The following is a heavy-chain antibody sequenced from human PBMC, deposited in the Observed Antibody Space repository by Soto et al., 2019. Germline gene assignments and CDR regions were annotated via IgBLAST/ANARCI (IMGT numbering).Heavy chain of an antibody. V-gene: IGHV4-59*01. Sequence: XXTLSLPFTVSGSSISRYYWSWIPQPPGKGLEWIGYIYYSGSTNYNPSLKSRVTISVDTSKNQFSLKLSSVTAAETAVYYCARANLGVIASLTFGMDVWGQGTTVTVSS. J-gene: IGHJ6*02. CDR2: IYYSGST. D-gene: IGHD3-10*01. CDR1: GSSISRYY. CDR3: ARANLGVIASLTFGMDV.